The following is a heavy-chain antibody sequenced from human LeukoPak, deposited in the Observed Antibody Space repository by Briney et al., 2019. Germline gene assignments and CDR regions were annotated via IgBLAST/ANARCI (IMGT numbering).Heavy chain of an antibody. V-gene: IGHV3-23*01. CDR1: GFTFSSYA. Sequence: PGGSLRLSCAASGFTFSSYAMSWVRQAPGKGLEWVSAISGSGSSTYYADSVKGRFTISRDNSKNTLYLQMKSLRAEDTAVYYCAKDRGYTGIWVDYWGQGTLVTVSS. CDR2: ISGSGSST. CDR3: AKDRGYTGIWVDY. J-gene: IGHJ4*02. D-gene: IGHD3-16*02.